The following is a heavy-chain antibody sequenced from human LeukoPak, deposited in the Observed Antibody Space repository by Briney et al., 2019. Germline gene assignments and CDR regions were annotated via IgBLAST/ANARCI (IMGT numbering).Heavy chain of an antibody. CDR3: ARGSWYEAFDI. CDR2: IKQDGSEK. Sequence: PGGSLRLSCAASGFTFSSYWMSWVRQAPGKGLEWVANIKQDGSEKYYVDSVRGRFTISRDNAKNSLYLQMNSLRAEDTAVYYCARGSWYEAFDIWGQGTMVTVSS. J-gene: IGHJ3*02. CDR1: GFTFSSYW. V-gene: IGHV3-7*01. D-gene: IGHD6-13*01.